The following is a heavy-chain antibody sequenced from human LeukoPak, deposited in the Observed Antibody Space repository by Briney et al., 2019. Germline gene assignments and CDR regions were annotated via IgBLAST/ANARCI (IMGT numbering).Heavy chain of an antibody. J-gene: IGHJ4*02. CDR2: INAGNGNT. CDR1: GYTFTSYA. V-gene: IGHV1-3*01. D-gene: IGHD6-19*01. Sequence: GASVKVSCKASGYTFTSYAMHWVRQAPGQRLEWMGWINAGNGNTKYSQKFQGRVTITRDTSASTAYMELSSLRSEDTAVYYCARGYKPGYSSGWSIFDYWGQGTLVTVSS. CDR3: ARGYKPGYSSGWSIFDY.